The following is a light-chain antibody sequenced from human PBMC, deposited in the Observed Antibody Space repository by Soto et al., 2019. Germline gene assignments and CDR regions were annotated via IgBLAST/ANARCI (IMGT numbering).Light chain of an antibody. CDR1: QTVSSRY. V-gene: IGKV3-20*01. Sequence: ESVLTQSPGTLSLSPGERATLSCRASQTVSSRYLTWYQQKPGQAPRLLIYGASIRATGIPDRFSGSRSGADFTLTISRLEPEDFAVYYCRQFDDSPPAFTFGQGTKLEI. J-gene: IGKJ2*01. CDR3: RQFDDSPPAFT. CDR2: GAS.